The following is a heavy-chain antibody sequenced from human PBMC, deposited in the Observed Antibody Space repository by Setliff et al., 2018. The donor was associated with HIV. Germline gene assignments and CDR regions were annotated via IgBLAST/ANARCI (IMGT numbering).Heavy chain of an antibody. Sequence: ASVKVSCKLSGYTLPELSMHWVRQAPGEGLAWMGGFDPEDGETIYAEKFQGRVTMTEDTATDTAYMELSSLRSEDTAVYYCATDVYHDSLTGPTPGAFDIWGQGTMVTVSS. D-gene: IGHD3-9*01. J-gene: IGHJ3*02. CDR3: ATDVYHDSLTGPTPGAFDI. CDR2: FDPEDGET. V-gene: IGHV1-24*01. CDR1: GYTLPELS.